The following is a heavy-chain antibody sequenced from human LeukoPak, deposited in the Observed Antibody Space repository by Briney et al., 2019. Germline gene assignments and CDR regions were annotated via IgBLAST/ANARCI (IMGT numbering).Heavy chain of an antibody. D-gene: IGHD6-19*01. CDR1: GFTFSSYG. V-gene: IGHV3-33*08. J-gene: IGHJ5*02. CDR3: ARDRGAGQYNWFDP. CDR2: KWYDGSNK. Sequence: GRSLRLSCAASGFTFSSYGRHGVRQAPGKGLGWVEVKWYDGSNKYYADSVKGRFPISRDNSKNTLYLQMNSLRAEDTAVYYCARDRGAGQYNWFDPWGQGTLVTVSS.